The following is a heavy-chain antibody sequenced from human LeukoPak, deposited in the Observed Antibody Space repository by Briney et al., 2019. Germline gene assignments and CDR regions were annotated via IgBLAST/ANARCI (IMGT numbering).Heavy chain of an antibody. CDR2: IYYSGNT. CDR1: GDSISGYY. D-gene: IGHD6-19*01. Sequence: PSETLSLTCTVSGDSISGYYWSWIRQPPGKGLEGIGYIYYSGNTHYNPSLKSRVTISVDTSKNQFSLKLSSVTAADTAVYYCAREVAVAGSLWDYWGQGTLVTVSS. J-gene: IGHJ4*02. V-gene: IGHV4-59*01. CDR3: AREVAVAGSLWDY.